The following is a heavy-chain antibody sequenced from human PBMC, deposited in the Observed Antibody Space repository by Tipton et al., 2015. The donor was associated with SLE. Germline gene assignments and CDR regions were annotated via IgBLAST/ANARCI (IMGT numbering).Heavy chain of an antibody. CDR1: GFTLSGYN. D-gene: IGHD4-11*01. Sequence: QLVQSGGGLVQPGGSLRLSCVASGFTLSGYNMNWVRQAPGKGLEWVSSISSGSSYIYYLDSVKGRFTISRDNTKNSLYLQMNGLRAEDTAIYYCTRDLLTTMTISYWGQGTQVTVSS. CDR3: TRDLLTTMTISY. CDR2: ISSGSSYI. V-gene: IGHV3-21*03. J-gene: IGHJ4*02.